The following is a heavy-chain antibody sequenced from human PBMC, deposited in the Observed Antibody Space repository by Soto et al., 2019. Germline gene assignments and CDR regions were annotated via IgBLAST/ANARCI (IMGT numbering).Heavy chain of an antibody. J-gene: IGHJ3*02. D-gene: IGHD2-15*01. CDR1: RYTFTGYY. CDR2: INPNSGGT. CDR3: ARGGLMNCSGGSCPPAELDAFDI. Sequence: GASVKVSCKASRYTFTGYYMHWVRQAPGQGLEWMGWINPNSGGTNYAQKFQGWVTMTRDTSISTAYMELSRLRSDDTAVYYCARGGLMNCSGGSCPPAELDAFDIWGQGTMVTVSS. V-gene: IGHV1-2*04.